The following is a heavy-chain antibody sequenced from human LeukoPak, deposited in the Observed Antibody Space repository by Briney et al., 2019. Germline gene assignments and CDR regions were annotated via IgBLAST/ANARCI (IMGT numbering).Heavy chain of an antibody. V-gene: IGHV3-48*03. CDR1: GFTFSSYE. CDR3: ARDMGYCSGGSCYGRRYFDY. Sequence: GGSLRLSCAASGFTFSSYEMNWVRQAPGKGLEWVSYIGGSGRTIHYADSVKGRFTVSRDNAKNSLYLQMNSLRDEDTAVYYCARDMGYCSGGSCYGRRYFDYWGQGTLVTVSS. CDR2: IGGSGRTI. J-gene: IGHJ4*02. D-gene: IGHD2-15*01.